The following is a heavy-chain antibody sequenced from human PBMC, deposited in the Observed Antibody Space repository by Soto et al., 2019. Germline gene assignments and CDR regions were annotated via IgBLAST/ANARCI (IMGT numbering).Heavy chain of an antibody. V-gene: IGHV3-48*02. Sequence: PGGSLRLSCADSGFTFNTYSVHWVRQAPGRGLEWVSYISSTGNTIYHADSVKGRFTISRDNAKNSLYLQMDSLRDEDSAVYYCARGEPGYNGYDIRFYYFDFWGQGTPVTVSS. J-gene: IGHJ4*02. CDR1: GFTFNTYS. D-gene: IGHD5-12*01. CDR2: ISSTGNTI. CDR3: ARGEPGYNGYDIRFYYFDF.